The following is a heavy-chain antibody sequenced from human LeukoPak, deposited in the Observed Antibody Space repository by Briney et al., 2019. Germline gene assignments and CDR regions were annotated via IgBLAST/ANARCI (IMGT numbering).Heavy chain of an antibody. CDR1: GYTFTNYG. V-gene: IGHV1-69*13. J-gene: IGHJ6*03. CDR3: ARELGSTTYYYYYMDV. Sequence: GASVKVSCKASGYTFTNYGISWVRQAPGQGLEWMGGIIPIFGTANYAQKFQGRVTITADESTSTAYMELSSLRSEDTAVYYCARELGSTTYYYYYMDVWGKGTTVTVSS. CDR2: IIPIFGTA. D-gene: IGHD2-2*01.